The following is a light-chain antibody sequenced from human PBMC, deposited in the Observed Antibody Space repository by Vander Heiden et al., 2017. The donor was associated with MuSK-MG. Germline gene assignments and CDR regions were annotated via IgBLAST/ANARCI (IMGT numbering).Light chain of an antibody. CDR3: QQGFRTPQT. CDR1: QSLTMY. J-gene: IGKJ1*01. V-gene: IGKV1-39*01. CDR2: TTS. Sequence: DIQMTQSPSSLAASVGDRVTITCRASQSLTMYLNWYQHKPGQAPNLLVYTTSNLHAGVPSRFAGSGSGTDFTLTINGLQPEDVATYYCQQGFRTPQTFGQGTKVEIK.